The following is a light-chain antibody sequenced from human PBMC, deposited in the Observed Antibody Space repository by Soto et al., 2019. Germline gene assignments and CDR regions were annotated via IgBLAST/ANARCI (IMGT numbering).Light chain of an antibody. CDR1: QSISNY. Sequence: EIVLTQSPATLSLSPGERATLSCRASQSISNYLAWYQQIPGQAPRLLIYDASNRATGIPARFSGSGSGTDFTLTISSLEPEDFAVYYCQQRSIWPLLTFGQGTRLEIK. CDR2: DAS. V-gene: IGKV3-11*01. J-gene: IGKJ5*01. CDR3: QQRSIWPLLT.